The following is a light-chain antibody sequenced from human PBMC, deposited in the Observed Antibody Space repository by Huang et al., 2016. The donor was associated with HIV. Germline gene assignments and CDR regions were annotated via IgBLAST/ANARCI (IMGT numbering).Light chain of an antibody. CDR3: QQNNNWPPLFT. CDR2: GAS. J-gene: IGKJ3*01. Sequence: EIVMTQSPATLSVSPGERANLSCRASQSVSSKLAWDRQKPGQAPRLLIYGASTTATGIPARFSGSGSGTEFTLTISSLQSEDFAVYYCQQNNNWPPLFTFGPGTKVDIK. V-gene: IGKV3-15*01. CDR1: QSVSSK.